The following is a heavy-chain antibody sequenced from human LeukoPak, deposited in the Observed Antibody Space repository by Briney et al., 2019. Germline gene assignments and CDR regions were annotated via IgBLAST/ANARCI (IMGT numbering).Heavy chain of an antibody. CDR3: AKDGRDHYVSGSYYRGVPALDY. V-gene: IGHV3-30*02. CDR2: IRYDGSIK. D-gene: IGHD3-10*01. J-gene: IGHJ4*02. Sequence: PGGSLRLSCAASGFTFSSYGMHWVRQAPGKGLEWVAFIRYDGSIKYYADSVKGRFTISRDNSKNTLFLRMNSLRVEDTAVYYCAKDGRDHYVSGSYYRGVPALDYWGQGTLVTVSS. CDR1: GFTFSSYG.